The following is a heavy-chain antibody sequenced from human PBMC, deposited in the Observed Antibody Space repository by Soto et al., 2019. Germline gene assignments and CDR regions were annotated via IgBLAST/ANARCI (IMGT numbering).Heavy chain of an antibody. D-gene: IGHD1-1*01. CDR1: GGSFSGYY. CDR3: ARLRLGRYGMDV. V-gene: IGHV4-34*01. Sequence: SETLSLTCAVYGGSFSGYYWSWIRQPPGKGLEWIGEINHSGSTNYNPSLKSRVTISVDTSKNQFSPKLSSVTAADTAVYYCARLRLGRYGMDVWGQGTTVTVSS. J-gene: IGHJ6*02. CDR2: INHSGST.